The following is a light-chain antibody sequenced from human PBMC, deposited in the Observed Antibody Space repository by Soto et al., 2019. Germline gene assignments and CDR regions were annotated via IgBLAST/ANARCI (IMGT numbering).Light chain of an antibody. V-gene: IGKV3-15*01. Sequence: EIVMTQSPATLSVSPGERATLSCRASQSVSSNLAWYQQKPGQAPRLLIYGASTRATGIPARFRGSGSGTEFTLTISSLQSEDFAVYYCQQYNNWPSGYTFGQGTKLEIK. J-gene: IGKJ2*01. CDR1: QSVSSN. CDR2: GAS. CDR3: QQYNNWPSGYT.